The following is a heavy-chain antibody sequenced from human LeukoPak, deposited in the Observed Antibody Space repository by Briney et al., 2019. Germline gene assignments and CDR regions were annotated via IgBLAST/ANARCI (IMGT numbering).Heavy chain of an antibody. D-gene: IGHD1-1*01. J-gene: IGHJ4*02. CDR2: IGIDSGNT. V-gene: IGHV3-48*01. CDR1: GFTFSDYS. CDR3: ARDYKSVFDN. Sequence: GGSLRLSCAASGFTFSDYSMNWVRQTPGKGLEWISYIGIDSGNTKYADSVKGRFTISGDKAKNSLYLQMNSLRVEDTAVYYCARDYKSVFDNWGQGTLVTVSS.